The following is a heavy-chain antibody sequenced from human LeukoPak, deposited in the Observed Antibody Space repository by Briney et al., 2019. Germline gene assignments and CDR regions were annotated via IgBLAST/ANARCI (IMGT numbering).Heavy chain of an antibody. V-gene: IGHV1-69*13. CDR2: IIPIFGTA. CDR1: GGTFSSYA. CDR3: ASPYSNYDNWFDP. D-gene: IGHD4-11*01. Sequence: ASVKVSCKASGGTFSSYAISWVRQAPGQGLEWMGGIIPIFGTANYAQKFQGRVTITADESTSTAYMELSSLRSEDTAVYYCASPYSNYDNWFDPWGQGTLVTVSS. J-gene: IGHJ5*02.